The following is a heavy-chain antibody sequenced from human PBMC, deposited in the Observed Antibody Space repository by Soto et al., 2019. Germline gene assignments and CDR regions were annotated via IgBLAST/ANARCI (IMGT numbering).Heavy chain of an antibody. CDR2: ISGSGST. Sequence: EVQLVESGGGLVKPGGSLRLSCAVSGFTFISHTLNWVRQAPGKGLEWVSSISGSGSTYYADSVKGRVTISRDKAQNSLYLQMSSLRAEDTAVYYCSRAVQPVFRREYDYWGQGTLVTVSS. CDR1: GFTFISHT. CDR3: SRAVQPVFRREYDY. D-gene: IGHD6-19*01. V-gene: IGHV3-21*04. J-gene: IGHJ4*02.